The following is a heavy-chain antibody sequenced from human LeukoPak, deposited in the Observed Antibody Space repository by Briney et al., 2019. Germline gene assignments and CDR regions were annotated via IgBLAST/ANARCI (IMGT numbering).Heavy chain of an antibody. J-gene: IGHJ3*02. D-gene: IGHD3-22*01. Sequence: GASVKVSCKASGYTFTSYDINWVRQATGQGLEWMGWMNPNSGNTGYAQKFQGRVTMTRNTSISTAYMELSSLRSEDTAVYYCAGEGRVYDSSAFDIWGQGTMVTVSS. CDR3: AGEGRVYDSSAFDI. CDR1: GYTFTSYD. CDR2: MNPNSGNT. V-gene: IGHV1-8*01.